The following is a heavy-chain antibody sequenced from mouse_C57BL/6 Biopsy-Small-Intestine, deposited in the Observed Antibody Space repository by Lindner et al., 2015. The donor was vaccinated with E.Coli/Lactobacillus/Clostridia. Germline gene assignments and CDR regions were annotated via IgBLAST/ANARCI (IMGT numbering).Heavy chain of an antibody. CDR1: GYTLIDIS. CDR2: FDPDDGET. Sequence: SVKVSCKVSGYTLIDISIHWVRQVPGKGLEWMASFDPDDGETVYAPKFQGRVSMTEDTSTDTAYMELSSLKSEDTAVYYCATDGKLYYEESAFYYAIWGQGTMVTVSS. CDR3: ATDGKLYYEESAFYYAI. D-gene: IGHD1-1*02. V-gene: IGHV14-1*01. J-gene: IGHJ3*01.